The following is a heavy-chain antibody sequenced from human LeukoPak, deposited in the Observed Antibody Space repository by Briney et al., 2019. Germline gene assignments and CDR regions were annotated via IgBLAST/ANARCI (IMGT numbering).Heavy chain of an antibody. CDR1: GGSISSYY. J-gene: IGHJ4*02. D-gene: IGHD3-22*01. V-gene: IGHV4-59*01. Sequence: SETLSLTCTVSGGSISSYYWSWIRQPPGKGLDWIGYIYYSGSTNYNPSLRGRVSISVDTSKNQFSLKLSSVTAADTAVYYCARLVNYYDSSGLPLWLFDYWGQGTLVTVSS. CDR2: IYYSGST. CDR3: ARLVNYYDSSGLPLWLFDY.